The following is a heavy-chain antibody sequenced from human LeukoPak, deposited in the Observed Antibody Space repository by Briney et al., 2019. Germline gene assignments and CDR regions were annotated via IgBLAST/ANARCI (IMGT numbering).Heavy chain of an antibody. CDR2: TYYSGST. J-gene: IGHJ5*02. CDR3: ARDPLEGFDP. Sequence: SETLSLTCTVSGGSISSGGYYWSWLRQHPGKGLEWIGYTYYSGSTYYNPSLKSRVTISVDTSKNQFSLKLSSVTAADTAVYYCARDPLEGFDPWGQGTLVTVSS. CDR1: GGSISSGGYY. V-gene: IGHV4-31*03.